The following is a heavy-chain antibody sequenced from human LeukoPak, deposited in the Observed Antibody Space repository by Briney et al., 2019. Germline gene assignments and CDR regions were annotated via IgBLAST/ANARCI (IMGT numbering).Heavy chain of an antibody. J-gene: IGHJ5*02. Sequence: PSETLSLTCTVSGGSISSYYWSWIRQPPGKGLEWIGYIYYSGSTNYNPSLKSRVTISVDTSKNQFSLKLSSVTAADTAVYYCARNHYGSGSYSNRFDPWGQGTLVTVSS. D-gene: IGHD3-10*01. CDR2: IYYSGST. CDR3: ARNHYGSGSYSNRFDP. V-gene: IGHV4-59*08. CDR1: GGSISSYY.